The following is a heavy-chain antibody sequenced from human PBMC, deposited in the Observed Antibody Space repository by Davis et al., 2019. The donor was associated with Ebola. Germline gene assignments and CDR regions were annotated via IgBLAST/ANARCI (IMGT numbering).Heavy chain of an antibody. CDR3: ARDPENRGYSYGYAPLVDY. V-gene: IGHV3-48*02. CDR2: ISSSSSTI. D-gene: IGHD5-18*01. Sequence: PGGSLRLSCAASGFTFSSYSMNWVRQAPGKGLEWVSYISSSSSTIYYADSVKGRFTISRDNAKNSLYLQMNSLRDEDTAVYYCARDPENRGYSYGYAPLVDYWGQGTLVTVSS. CDR1: GFTFSSYS. J-gene: IGHJ4*02.